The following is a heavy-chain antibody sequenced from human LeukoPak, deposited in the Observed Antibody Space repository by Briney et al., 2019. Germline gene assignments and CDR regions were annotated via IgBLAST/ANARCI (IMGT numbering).Heavy chain of an antibody. V-gene: IGHV4-39*07. J-gene: IGHJ6*03. CDR1: GGSISSSSYY. CDR3: ARTSITMVRGVIHKYYYYYMDV. Sequence: SETLSLTCTVSGGSISSSSYYWGWIRQPPGKGLEWIGSIYYSGSTYYNPSLKSRVTISVDTSKNQFSLKLSSVTAADTAVYYCARTSITMVRGVIHKYYYYYMDVWGKGTTVTISS. CDR2: IYYSGST. D-gene: IGHD3-10*01.